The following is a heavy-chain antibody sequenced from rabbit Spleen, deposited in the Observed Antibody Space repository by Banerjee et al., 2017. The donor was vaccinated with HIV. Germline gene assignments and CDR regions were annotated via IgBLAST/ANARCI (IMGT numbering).Heavy chain of an antibody. CDR1: GVSFSFSSY. J-gene: IGHJ6*01. CDR3: ARDSGTSFSSYGMDL. Sequence: QSLEESGGDLVKPGASLTLTCTASGVSFSFSSYMCWVRQAPGKGLEWIACIDTGSSGFTYFATWAKGRFTISKPSATTVTLQMTRLTAADTATYFCARDSGTSFSSYGMDLWGQGTLVTVS. V-gene: IGHV1S40*01. CDR2: IDTGSSGFT. D-gene: IGHD4-1*01.